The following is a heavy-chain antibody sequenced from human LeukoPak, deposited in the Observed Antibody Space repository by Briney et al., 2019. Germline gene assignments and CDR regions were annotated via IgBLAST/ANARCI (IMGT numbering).Heavy chain of an antibody. CDR3: ASGILLWFGEYGDY. V-gene: IGHV4-39*07. CDR1: GGSISSSSYY. D-gene: IGHD3-10*01. Sequence: SETLSLTCTVSGGSISSSSYYWGWIRQPPGKGLEWIGSIYYSGSTYYNLSLKGRVTISVDTFKNQFSLKLSSVTAADTAVYYCASGILLWFGEYGDYWGQGIMVTVSS. CDR2: IYYSGST. J-gene: IGHJ4*02.